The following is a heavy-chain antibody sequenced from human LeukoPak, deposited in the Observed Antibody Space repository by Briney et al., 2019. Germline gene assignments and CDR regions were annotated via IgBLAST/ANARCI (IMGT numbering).Heavy chain of an antibody. J-gene: IGHJ4*02. D-gene: IGHD2-15*01. Sequence: GASVKASCKASGYTFTGYYMHWVRQAPGQGLEWMGWINPHTGGTNYAQKFQGRVTMTRDTSISTAYMELSKLTSDDTAVYYCARPYCSGGSCHDYFDYWGQGTLVTVSS. CDR2: INPHTGGT. CDR1: GYTFTGYY. V-gene: IGHV1-2*02. CDR3: ARPYCSGGSCHDYFDY.